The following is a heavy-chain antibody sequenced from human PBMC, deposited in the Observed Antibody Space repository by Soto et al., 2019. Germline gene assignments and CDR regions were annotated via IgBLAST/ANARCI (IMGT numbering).Heavy chain of an antibody. V-gene: IGHV3-23*01. D-gene: IGHD2-2*01. CDR1: GFTFSSYG. CDR2: ISAAGGRA. CDR3: AKPPPYCSSNTCYFPFDS. Sequence: EVQLLESGGGLVQPGGSLRVSCAASGFTFSSYGMSWVRQAPGKGLEWVSSISAAGGRAYYADPVKGRFTISRDNSKNTLYLQMNSLRAEDTAVYYCAKPPPYCSSNTCYFPFDSWGQGTLVTVSS. J-gene: IGHJ5*01.